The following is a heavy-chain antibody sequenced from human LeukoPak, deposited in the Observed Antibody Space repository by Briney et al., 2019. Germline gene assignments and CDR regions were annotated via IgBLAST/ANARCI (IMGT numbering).Heavy chain of an antibody. D-gene: IGHD7-27*01. CDR3: ARQKTGDPFDY. J-gene: IGHJ4*02. CDR2: IYYSGST. Sequence: SETLSLTSTVSGGSISSRSYYWGWIRQPPGKGLEWIGSIYYSGSTYYNQSLKSRVTKSVDTSKNQFSLKLSSVTAADTAVYYCARQKTGDPFDYWGQGTLVTVSS. CDR1: GGSISSRSYY. V-gene: IGHV4-39*01.